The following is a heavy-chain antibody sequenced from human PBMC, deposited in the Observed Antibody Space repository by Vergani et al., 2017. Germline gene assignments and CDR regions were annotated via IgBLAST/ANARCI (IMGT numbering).Heavy chain of an antibody. CDR2: IYHSGCT. CDR1: GYSISSGYH. Sequence: QVQLQESGPGLVKPSETLSLTCAVSGYSISSGYHWGWIRQPPGKGLEWSGSIYHSGCTYYNPSLKSRVTISVDTSKNQFSLKLSSVTAADPAVYYFASVIAAAGTGDWFDPWGQGTLVTVSS. J-gene: IGHJ5*02. CDR3: ASVIAAAGTGDWFDP. V-gene: IGHV4-38-2*01. D-gene: IGHD6-13*01.